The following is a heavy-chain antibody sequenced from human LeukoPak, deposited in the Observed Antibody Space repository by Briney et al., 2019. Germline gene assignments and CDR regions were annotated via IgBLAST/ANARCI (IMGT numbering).Heavy chain of an antibody. Sequence: NPGGSLRVSCAASGFTFSSYTMNWVRQAPGKGLEWVSSISSSSSYIYYADSVKGRLTISRDNAKNSLYLQMNSLRAEDTAVYYCARDPTPRYCSGGSCYTHYGMDVWGQGTTVTVSS. J-gene: IGHJ6*02. CDR1: GFTFSSYT. CDR3: ARDPTPRYCSGGSCYTHYGMDV. CDR2: ISSSSSYI. V-gene: IGHV3-21*01. D-gene: IGHD2-15*01.